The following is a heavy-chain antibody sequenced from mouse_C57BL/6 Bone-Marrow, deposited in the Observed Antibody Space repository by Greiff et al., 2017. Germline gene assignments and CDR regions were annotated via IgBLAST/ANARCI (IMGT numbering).Heavy chain of an antibody. Sequence: DVQLQESGPGLVKPSQSLSLTCSVTGYSITSGYYWNWIRQFPGNKLEWMGYISYDGSNNYNPSLKNRISITRDTSKNQFFLKLNSVTTEDTATYYCASPNWDEGWYCDVWGTGTTVTVSS. D-gene: IGHD4-1*01. V-gene: IGHV3-6*01. CDR2: ISYDGSN. CDR1: GYSITSGYY. J-gene: IGHJ1*03. CDR3: ASPNWDEGWYCDV.